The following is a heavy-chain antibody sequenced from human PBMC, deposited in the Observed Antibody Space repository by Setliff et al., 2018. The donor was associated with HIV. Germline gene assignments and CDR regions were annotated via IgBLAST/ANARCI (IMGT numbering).Heavy chain of an antibody. D-gene: IGHD5-12*01. CDR3: AKMAGRDGYDDAVDN. Sequence: PGGSLRLSCAASGFTFSSYWINWVRQAPGKGLEWVANIKQDGSEKYYAASVKGRFTISRDNSKNTLYLQMNSLRDEDTAVYYCAKMAGRDGYDDAVDNWGQGTMVTVSS. V-gene: IGHV3-7*03. CDR1: GFTFSSYW. CDR2: IKQDGSEK. J-gene: IGHJ3*02.